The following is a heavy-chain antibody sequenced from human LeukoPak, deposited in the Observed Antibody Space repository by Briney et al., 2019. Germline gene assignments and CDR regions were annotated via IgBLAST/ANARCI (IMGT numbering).Heavy chain of an antibody. CDR3: AKVDGSGNSIFDY. V-gene: IGHV3-74*01. CDR1: GFTLNTYW. J-gene: IGHJ4*02. Sequence: GRSLRLSCAASGFTLNTYWMHWVRHAPGEGVLWVSRINPDGRTTNYADSVKGRFTISRDNAKNTLYLQMNSLRVEDTATYYCAKVDGSGNSIFDYWGQGTLVPVSS. D-gene: IGHD3-22*01. CDR2: INPDGRTT.